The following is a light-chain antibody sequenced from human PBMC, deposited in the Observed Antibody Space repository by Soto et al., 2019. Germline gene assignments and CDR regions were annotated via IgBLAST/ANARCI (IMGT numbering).Light chain of an antibody. CDR1: QSVSGN. CDR3: QQRSNWPPT. V-gene: IGKV3-15*01. J-gene: IGKJ1*01. CDR2: GAS. Sequence: EIVMTQSPVSLSVSPGERATLSCRASQSVSGNLAWYQQKPGQAPRLLIYGASTRATGIPARFSGSGSGTDFTLTISRPEPEDFAVYYCQQRSNWPPTFGQGTKVDIK.